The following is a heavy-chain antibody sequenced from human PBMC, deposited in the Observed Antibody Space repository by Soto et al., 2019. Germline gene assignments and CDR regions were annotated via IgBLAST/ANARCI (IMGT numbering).Heavy chain of an antibody. Sequence: PSETLSLTCTVSGGSISSGDYYWSWIRQPPGKGLEWIGYIYYSGSTYYNPSLKSRVTISVDTSKNQFSLKLSSVTAADTAVYYCASTQGRDGYNRLDYWGQGTLVTVSS. D-gene: IGHD5-12*01. J-gene: IGHJ4*02. CDR2: IYYSGST. CDR1: GGSISSGDYY. CDR3: ASTQGRDGYNRLDY. V-gene: IGHV4-30-4*01.